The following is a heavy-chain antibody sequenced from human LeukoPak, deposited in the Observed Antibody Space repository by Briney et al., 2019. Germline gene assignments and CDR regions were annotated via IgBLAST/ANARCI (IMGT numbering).Heavy chain of an antibody. Sequence: KPGGSLRLSCAASGFSFKDAWMSWVRQAPGKGLEWVGRIKSKTDGGTTDYAAPVKGRFTISRDDSKNTLYLRMNSQKTEDTAVYYCTTTGGTAMFIPNWFDPWGQGTLVTVSS. V-gene: IGHV3-15*01. CDR1: GFSFKDAW. CDR3: TTTGGTAMFIPNWFDP. CDR2: IKSKTDGGTT. D-gene: IGHD2-2*01. J-gene: IGHJ5*02.